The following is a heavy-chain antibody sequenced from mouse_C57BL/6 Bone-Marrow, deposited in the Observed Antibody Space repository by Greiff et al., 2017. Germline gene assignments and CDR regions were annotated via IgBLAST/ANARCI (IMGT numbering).Heavy chain of an antibody. J-gene: IGHJ3*01. Sequence: VQLQESGPGLVKPSQCLSITCTVSGFSLTSYGVHWVRQSPGKGLEGLGVIWSGGSTDYNAAFISRLSISTDNSKSQVFFKMNSLQADDAAIYYCARHDYWFAYWGQGTLVTVSA. CDR2: IWSGGST. V-gene: IGHV2-2*01. CDR3: ARHDYWFAY. D-gene: IGHD2-4*01. CDR1: GFSLTSYG.